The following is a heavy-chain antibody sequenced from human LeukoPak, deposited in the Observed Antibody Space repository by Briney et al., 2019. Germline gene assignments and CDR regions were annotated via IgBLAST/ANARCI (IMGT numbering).Heavy chain of an antibody. D-gene: IGHD1-26*01. Sequence: PSETLSLTCTVSGGSISSYYWSWLRQPPGKGLEWIGYIYYSGSTNYNPSLKSRVTISVDTSKNQFSLKLSSVTAADTAVYYCAGLIGGYYFDYWGQGTLVTVSS. V-gene: IGHV4-59*08. CDR1: GGSISSYY. CDR3: AGLIGGYYFDY. CDR2: IYYSGST. J-gene: IGHJ4*02.